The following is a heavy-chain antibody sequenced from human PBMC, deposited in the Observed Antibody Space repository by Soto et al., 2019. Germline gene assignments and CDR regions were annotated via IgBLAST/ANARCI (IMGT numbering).Heavy chain of an antibody. CDR3: ARNLDSQYSSGWIVKSFDY. Sequence: QVHLVQSGAELKKPGASVKVSCKASGYTFTSYGISWVRQAPGQGLEWMGWISTYNGNTNYAQKLQGRVTMTTETSTSRGYMELRSLRSEYRAVYYCARNLDSQYSSGWIVKSFDYWGLATLLTVSS. V-gene: IGHV1-18*01. CDR1: GYTFTSYG. D-gene: IGHD6-19*01. CDR2: ISTYNGNT. J-gene: IGHJ4*02.